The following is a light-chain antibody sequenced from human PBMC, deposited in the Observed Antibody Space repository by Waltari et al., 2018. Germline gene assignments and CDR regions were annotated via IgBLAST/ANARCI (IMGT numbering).Light chain of an antibody. V-gene: IGLV2-23*01. J-gene: IGLJ3*02. Sequence: SALTQPASVSGSPGQSLTISCTGPSSYVGSHDFNTAPWYQQHPGKAPKLMIYEGNKRPSGVSSRFSGSKSGNTASLTISGLQAEDEADYYCCSYAGSDTWVFGGGTKLTVL. CDR1: SSYVGSHDFNT. CDR3: CSYAGSDTWV. CDR2: EGN.